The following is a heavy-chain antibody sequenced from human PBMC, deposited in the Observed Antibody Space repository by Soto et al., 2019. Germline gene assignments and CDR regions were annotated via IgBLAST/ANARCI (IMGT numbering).Heavy chain of an antibody. CDR1: GGSISSGGYS. CDR2: IYHSGST. J-gene: IGHJ4*02. Sequence: QLQLQESGSGLVKPSQTLSLTCAVSGGSISSGGYSWSWIRQPPGKGLEWIGYIYHSGSTYYNPSLKSRVTISVDRSKNQFSLKLSSVTAADTAVYYCARAMGYSGSDHSDYWGQGTLVTVSS. V-gene: IGHV4-30-2*01. D-gene: IGHD1-26*01. CDR3: ARAMGYSGSDHSDY.